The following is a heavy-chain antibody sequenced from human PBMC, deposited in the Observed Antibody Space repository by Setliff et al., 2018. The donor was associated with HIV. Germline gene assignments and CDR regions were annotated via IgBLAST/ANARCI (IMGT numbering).Heavy chain of an antibody. Sequence: NPGGSLRLSCAVSGFTFSDAWMTWVRQAPGKGLEWVGRIKSKSDGGTTDYAAPVKGRFTISRDDSKNTLYLQMNNLKTEDTAVYYFTTHYGDVGAFDLWGQGTMVTVSS. D-gene: IGHD4-17*01. CDR3: TTHYGDVGAFDL. J-gene: IGHJ3*01. CDR1: GFTFSDAW. V-gene: IGHV3-15*01. CDR2: IKSKSDGGTT.